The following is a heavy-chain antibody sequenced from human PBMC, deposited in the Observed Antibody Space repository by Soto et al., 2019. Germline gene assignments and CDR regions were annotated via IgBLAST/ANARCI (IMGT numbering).Heavy chain of an antibody. V-gene: IGHV3-11*06. CDR3: ARAQGRNSTFDI. Sequence: PGGSLRLSCAASGFTFSDYYMNWVRQAPGKGLEWGSYISTGGTYTNYADSVKGRFTISRDNTKNSLYLQMNTLRAEDTAVYYCARAQGRNSTFDIWGQGTMVTVSS. CDR1: GFTFSDYY. CDR2: ISTGGTYT. J-gene: IGHJ3*02. D-gene: IGHD1-1*01.